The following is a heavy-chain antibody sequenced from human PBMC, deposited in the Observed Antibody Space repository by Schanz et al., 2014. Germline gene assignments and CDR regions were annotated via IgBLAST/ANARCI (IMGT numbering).Heavy chain of an antibody. Sequence: VQLVDSGGGLVKPGGSLRLSCAASGFGFSSYSMNWVRQAPGKGLEWVSRINGDGSNTNYADSVEGRFTISRDNSKNTLYLQMNSLRAEDTAVYYCAASSGWHPSTDYWGQGTLXTVSS. CDR1: GFGFSSYS. J-gene: IGHJ4*02. CDR3: AASSGWHPSTDY. D-gene: IGHD6-19*01. CDR2: INGDGSNT. V-gene: IGHV3-23*04.